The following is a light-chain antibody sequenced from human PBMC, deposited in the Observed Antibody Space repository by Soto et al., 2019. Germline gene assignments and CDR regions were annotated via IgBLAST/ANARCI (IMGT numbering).Light chain of an antibody. J-gene: IGKJ1*01. CDR1: QNVTSN. Sequence: NHPPTPLSFSLAETAALSCRARQNVTSNFAWYQQKPRQAPRLLIYDASTRATGIPARFSGSGSGTEFSLTISSLQSADFAVYYCQQYNNWPPWTFGRGTKVDIK. CDR3: QQYNNWPPWT. V-gene: IGKV3-15*01. CDR2: DAS.